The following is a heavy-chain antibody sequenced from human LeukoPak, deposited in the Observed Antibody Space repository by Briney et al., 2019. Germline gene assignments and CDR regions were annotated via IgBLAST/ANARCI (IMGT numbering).Heavy chain of an antibody. CDR2: TYYRSSWYN. CDR1: GDSVSTNSDA. Sequence: SQTLSLTCAISGDSVSTNSDAWDWIRQSPSRGLEWLGRTYYRSSWYNDYAVSVKSRIIISPDTSKNHFSLQLNSVTPEDTAIYYCAIGTGVFDYWGQGTLVTVSS. V-gene: IGHV6-1*01. CDR3: AIGTGVFDY. D-gene: IGHD7-27*01. J-gene: IGHJ4*02.